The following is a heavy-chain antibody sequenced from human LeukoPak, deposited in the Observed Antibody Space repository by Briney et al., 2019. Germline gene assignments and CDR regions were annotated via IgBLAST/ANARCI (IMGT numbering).Heavy chain of an antibody. CDR3: ARGATRDYGDYAYYHYYYMDV. V-gene: IGHV3-48*01. Sequence: PGGSLRLSCAASGFTFSSYTMNWVRQAPGKGLEWVSSITASSTAIYYADSVKGRFTISRDNAKNSLYLQMNSLRAEDTAVYYCARGATRDYGDYAYYHYYYMDVWGKGTTVTVSS. CDR1: GFTFSSYT. D-gene: IGHD4-17*01. J-gene: IGHJ6*03. CDR2: ITASSTAI.